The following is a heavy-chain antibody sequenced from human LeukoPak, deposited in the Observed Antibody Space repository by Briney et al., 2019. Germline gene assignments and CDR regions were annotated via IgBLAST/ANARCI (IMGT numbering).Heavy chain of an antibody. CDR1: GFTFSSYG. Sequence: GRSLRLSCAASGFTFSSYGMHWVRRAPGKGLEWVAVISYDGSNKYYADSVKGRFTISRDNSKNTLYLQMNSLRAEDTAVYYCAKDPTQYDILTGYLDYWGQGTQVTVSA. CDR3: AKDPTQYDILTGYLDY. D-gene: IGHD3-9*01. J-gene: IGHJ4*02. CDR2: ISYDGSNK. V-gene: IGHV3-30*18.